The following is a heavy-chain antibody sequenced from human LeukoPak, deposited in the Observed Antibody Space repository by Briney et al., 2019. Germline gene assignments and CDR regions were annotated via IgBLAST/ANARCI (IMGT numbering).Heavy chain of an antibody. CDR1: GFTFSTYA. Sequence: PGGSLRLSCAASGFTFSTYAMTWVRQAPGKGLDWVSAISGGGSSTYYADSVKGRFTISRDNSKNTLYLQMNSLRAEDTAVYYCARVRIGQQLDKYYYYAMDVWGQGTTVTVSS. CDR3: ARVRIGQQLDKYYYYAMDV. D-gene: IGHD6-13*01. V-gene: IGHV3-23*01. J-gene: IGHJ6*02. CDR2: ISGGGSST.